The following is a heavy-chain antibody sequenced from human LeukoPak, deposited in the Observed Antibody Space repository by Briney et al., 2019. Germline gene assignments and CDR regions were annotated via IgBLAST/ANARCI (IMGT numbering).Heavy chain of an antibody. V-gene: IGHV4-30-2*01. CDR1: GGSISSGGYS. J-gene: IGHJ4*02. Sequence: NPSQTLSLTCAVSGGSISSGGYSWSWIRQPPGKGLEWIGYIYHSGSTYYNPSLKGRVTISVDRSKNQFSLKLSSVTAADTAVYYCARGDCSSTSCYEDWGQGTLVTVSS. CDR3: ARGDCSSTSCYED. D-gene: IGHD2-2*01. CDR2: IYHSGST.